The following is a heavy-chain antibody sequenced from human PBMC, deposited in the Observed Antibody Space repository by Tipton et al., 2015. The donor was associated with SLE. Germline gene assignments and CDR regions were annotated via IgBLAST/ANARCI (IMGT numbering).Heavy chain of an antibody. Sequence: GLVKPSETLSLTCTVSGGSISSSSYYWGWIRQPPGKGLEWIGSVYYSGSTYYNPSPKSRVTISVDTSKNQFSLKLSSVTAADTAVYYCASRRREWDHGKAFDIWGQGTMVTVSS. CDR3: ASRRREWDHGKAFDI. CDR1: GGSISSSSYY. J-gene: IGHJ3*02. CDR2: VYYSGST. D-gene: IGHD1-26*01. V-gene: IGHV4-39*07.